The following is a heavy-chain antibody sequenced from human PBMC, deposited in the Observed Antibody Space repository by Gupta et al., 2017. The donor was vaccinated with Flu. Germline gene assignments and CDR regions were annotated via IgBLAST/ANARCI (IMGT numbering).Heavy chain of an antibody. CDR1: GYF. Sequence: GYFIHWVRQAPGQGLEWMGWINPKSGGTDYAQKYQDRVTMTRDTSINTAYMELNRLRSDDTAVFYCATTMVTTHYYYAMDVWGQGTTVTVSS. D-gene: IGHD4-17*01. V-gene: IGHV1-2*02. CDR3: ATTMVTTHYYYAMDV. CDR2: INPKSGGT. J-gene: IGHJ6*02.